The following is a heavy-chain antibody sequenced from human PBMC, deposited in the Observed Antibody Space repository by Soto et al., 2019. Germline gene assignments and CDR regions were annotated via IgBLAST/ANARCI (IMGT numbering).Heavy chain of an antibody. CDR3: ARDRGGNAFDI. CDR2: IYYSGST. D-gene: IGHD3-16*01. V-gene: IGHV4-30-4*01. Sequence: SETLSLTCTVSGGSISSGDYYWSWIRQPPGKGLEWIGYIYYSGSTYYNPSLKSRVTISVDTSKNQFSLKLSSVTAADTAVYYCARDRGGNAFDIWGQGTMVTVS. J-gene: IGHJ3*02. CDR1: GGSISSGDYY.